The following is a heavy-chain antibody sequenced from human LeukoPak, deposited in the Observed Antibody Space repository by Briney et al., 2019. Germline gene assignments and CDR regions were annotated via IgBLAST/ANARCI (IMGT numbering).Heavy chain of an antibody. CDR3: AKDRVVVVAAALYFDS. V-gene: IGHV3-23*01. CDR2: ISGSGSGGST. D-gene: IGHD2-15*01. CDR1: GFPLSRSA. J-gene: IGHJ4*02. Sequence: GGSLRLSCAASGFPLSRSAMSWVRQAPGKGLEWVSNISGSGSGGSTYYADSVKGRFTISRDNSKNTLYLQMNSLRAEDTAVYYCAKDRVVVVAAALYFDSWGQGTLVTVSS.